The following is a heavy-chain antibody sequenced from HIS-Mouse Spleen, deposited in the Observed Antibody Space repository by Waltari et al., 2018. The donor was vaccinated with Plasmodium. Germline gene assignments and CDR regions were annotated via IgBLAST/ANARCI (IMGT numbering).Heavy chain of an antibody. J-gene: IGHJ1*01. Sequence: QVQLVQSGAEVKKPGASVKVSCTASGYTFTGYYMHWARQAPGQGLEWMGWINPNSGGTNYAQKFQGRVTMTRDTSISTAYMELSRLRSDDTAVYYCARVLGYKAAAGTFVEYFQHWGQGTLVTVSS. CDR1: GYTFTGYY. CDR2: INPNSGGT. V-gene: IGHV1-2*02. CDR3: ARVLGYKAAAGTFVEYFQH. D-gene: IGHD6-13*01.